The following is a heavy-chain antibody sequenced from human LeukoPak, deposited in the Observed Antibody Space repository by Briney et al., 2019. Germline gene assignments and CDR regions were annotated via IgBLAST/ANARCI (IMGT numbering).Heavy chain of an antibody. V-gene: IGHV5-51*01. Sequence: GESLRISCKGSGYRFTKSWIGWVRQMPGKGLEWLGIIYPDDSRTRYSPSFQGQVTISADESISTAYLQWTSLKASDTAVYYCASKRYYDNNDAPLYWGQGTLVTVSS. J-gene: IGHJ4*02. CDR2: IYPDDSRT. CDR3: ASKRYYDNNDAPLY. CDR1: GYRFTKSW. D-gene: IGHD3-22*01.